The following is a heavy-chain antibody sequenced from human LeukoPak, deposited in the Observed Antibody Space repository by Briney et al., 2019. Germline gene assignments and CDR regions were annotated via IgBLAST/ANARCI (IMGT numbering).Heavy chain of an antibody. CDR3: ASTMATTSFDY. CDR1: GDSISSYY. CDR2: IFYSGTP. J-gene: IGHJ4*02. D-gene: IGHD5-24*01. Sequence: SETLSLTYTVSGDSISSYYWSWIRQPPGKGLEWIGYIFYSGTPNYNPSLKSRVTISVDTSKNQFSLKLSSVTAADTAVYYCASTMATTSFDYWGQGTLVTVSS. V-gene: IGHV4-59*08.